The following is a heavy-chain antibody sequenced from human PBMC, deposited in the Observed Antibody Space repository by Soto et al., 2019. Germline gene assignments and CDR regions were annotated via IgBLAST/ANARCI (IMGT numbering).Heavy chain of an antibody. D-gene: IGHD3-3*01. J-gene: IGHJ4*02. V-gene: IGHV2-5*02. CDR1: GFSLTTSGVG. CDR2: IYWDDDK. Sequence: QITLKESGPTVVKPTETLTLTCTFSGFSLTTSGVGVGWVRQSPGKAPEWLALIYWDDDKRYSTSLKSRLTITKDTSKNQVALTMANVDPADTATYYCAHRVLRTVFGLVTTPAIYFAFWGQGTPAVVSS. CDR3: AHRVLRTVFGLVTTPAIYFAF.